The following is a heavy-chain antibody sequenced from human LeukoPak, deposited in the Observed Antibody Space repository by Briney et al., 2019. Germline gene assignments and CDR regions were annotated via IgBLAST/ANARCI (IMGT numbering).Heavy chain of an antibody. CDR1: GYTLTSYY. J-gene: IGHJ5*02. D-gene: IGHD1-26*01. V-gene: IGHV1-46*01. Sequence: ASVKVSCKASGYTLTSYYMHWVRQAPGQGLEWRGLINPTGGSTGYAQKFQGRVTMTRDMSTSTDYMELSSLRSEDTAIYYCARDNSVGDNAWWFDPWGQGTLVTVSS. CDR3: ARDNSVGDNAWWFDP. CDR2: INPTGGST.